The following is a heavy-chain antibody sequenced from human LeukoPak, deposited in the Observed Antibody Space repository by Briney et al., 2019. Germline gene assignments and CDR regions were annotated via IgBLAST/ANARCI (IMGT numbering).Heavy chain of an antibody. CDR2: IIPIFGSI. Sequence: SVKVSCKAYGGTLNRNAISWVRKDPGQGLEWMAGIIPIFGSINYAQRFQGRATISTDESTGTAYMELTGLKSEDTAVYYCARESRYGLTGGAFDIWGQGTLVTVSS. CDR1: GGTLNRNA. J-gene: IGHJ3*02. D-gene: IGHD5-18*01. V-gene: IGHV1-69*05. CDR3: ARESRYGLTGGAFDI.